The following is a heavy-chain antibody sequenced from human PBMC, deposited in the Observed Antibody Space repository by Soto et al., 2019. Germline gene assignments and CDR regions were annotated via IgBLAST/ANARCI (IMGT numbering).Heavy chain of an antibody. CDR3: ARYYDILIGYPEY. D-gene: IGHD3-9*01. CDR1: GFTFSRYG. V-gene: IGHV3-33*01. Sequence: GGSLRLSGAASGFTFSRYGMHWVRQAPGKGLEWVAVIWYDGSNKYYADSVKGRFTISRDNSKNTLYLQMNSLRAEDTAVYYCARYYDILIGYPEYWGQGTLVTVSS. CDR2: IWYDGSNK. J-gene: IGHJ4*02.